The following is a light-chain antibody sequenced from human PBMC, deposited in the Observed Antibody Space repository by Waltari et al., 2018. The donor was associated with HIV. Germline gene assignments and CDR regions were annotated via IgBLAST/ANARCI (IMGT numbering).Light chain of an antibody. CDR1: SSDVGAYNY. CDR3: ASHAGSKDV. Sequence: QSALTQPHSASWSPGQSVTISCTGTSSDVGAYNYVSWFQQHPGKAPKLMIYDVTKRPSGVPDRFSGSKSGNTASLTVSGLQAEDEADYYCASHAGSKDVFGGGTRLTVL. V-gene: IGLV2-8*01. CDR2: DVT. J-gene: IGLJ2*01.